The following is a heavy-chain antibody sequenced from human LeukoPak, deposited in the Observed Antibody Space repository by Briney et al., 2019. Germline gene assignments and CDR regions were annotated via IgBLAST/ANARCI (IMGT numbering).Heavy chain of an antibody. J-gene: IGHJ5*02. CDR2: INHSGST. D-gene: IGHD6-19*01. Sequence: KPSETLSLTCAVYGGSFSGYYWSWIRQPPGKGLEWIGEINHSGSTNYNPSLKSRVTISVDTSKNQFSLKLSSVTAADTAVYYCARHMGAVAGKLYNWFDPWGQGTLVTVSS. CDR3: ARHMGAVAGKLYNWFDP. CDR1: GGSFSGYY. V-gene: IGHV4-34*01.